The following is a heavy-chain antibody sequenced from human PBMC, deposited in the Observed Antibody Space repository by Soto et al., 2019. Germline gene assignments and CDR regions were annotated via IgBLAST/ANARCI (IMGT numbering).Heavy chain of an antibody. J-gene: IGHJ5*02. D-gene: IGHD2-15*01. CDR1: GGSMSSGWYY. Sequence: TLSLTCTVSGGSMSSGWYYWSWIRQHPGKVLEWIGYIYYSGSTYYNPSLKSRVTISVDTSKNQFSLKLSSVTAADTAVYYCARDSSYCSGGSCYFKWFDTWGQGTLVTVSS. CDR3: ARDSSYCSGGSCYFKWFDT. V-gene: IGHV4-31*03. CDR2: IYYSGST.